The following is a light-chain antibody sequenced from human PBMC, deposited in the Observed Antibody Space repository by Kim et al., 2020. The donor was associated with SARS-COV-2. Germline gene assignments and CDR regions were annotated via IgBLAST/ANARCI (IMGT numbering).Light chain of an antibody. V-gene: IGLV2-14*01. CDR2: DVT. Sequence: QSALTQSASVSGSPGQSITISCTGTINDVGFYDHVSWYQQYPGKAPKLLIHDVTDRPSGVSDRFSGSKSANTASLTISGLQAEDEAEYYCSSYTSSSTYVFGTGTKVTVL. CDR3: SSYTSSSTYV. CDR1: INDVGFYDH. J-gene: IGLJ1*01.